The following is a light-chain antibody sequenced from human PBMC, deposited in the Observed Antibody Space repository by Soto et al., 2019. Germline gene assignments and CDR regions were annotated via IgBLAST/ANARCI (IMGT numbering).Light chain of an antibody. J-gene: IGLJ1*01. V-gene: IGLV1-51*01. CDR1: SSNIGGNS. Sequence: QSVMTQPPSVSAAPGQKVTISCSGSSSNIGGNSVSWYQQLPVTAPKLLIYADNKRPSGIPDRFSGYKSGTSATLGITGFQTGDDDDYYCGSWDSSLSAYVFGTGTKLTVL. CDR3: GSWDSSLSAYV. CDR2: ADN.